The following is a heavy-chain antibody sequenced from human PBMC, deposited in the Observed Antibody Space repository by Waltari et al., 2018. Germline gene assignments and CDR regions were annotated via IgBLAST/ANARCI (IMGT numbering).Heavy chain of an antibody. V-gene: IGHV4-61*02. CDR1: GGSISSGSYY. J-gene: IGHJ4*02. Sequence: QVQLQESGPGLVKPSQTLSLTCTVSGGSISSGSYYWSWTRQPAGKGLEWVGRIYTSGSTNYNPSLKSRVTISVDTSKNQFSLKLSSVTAADTAVYYCASSPAMDQFDYWGQGTLVTVSS. D-gene: IGHD5-18*01. CDR3: ASSPAMDQFDY. CDR2: IYTSGST.